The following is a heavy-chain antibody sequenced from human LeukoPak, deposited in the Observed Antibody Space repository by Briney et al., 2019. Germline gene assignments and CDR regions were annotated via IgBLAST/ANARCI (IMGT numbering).Heavy chain of an antibody. CDR1: GFTFSGYG. CDR2: IRYDGSNK. D-gene: IGHD3-10*01. Sequence: GGSLRLSCAASGFTFSGYGMHWVRQAPGKGLEWVAFIRYDGSNKYYADSVKGRFTISRDNSKNTLYLQMNSLRAEDTAVYYCARVSSKATVRGLITKKNYYYYYMDVWGKGTTVTISS. V-gene: IGHV3-30*02. CDR3: ARVSSKATVRGLITKKNYYYYYMDV. J-gene: IGHJ6*03.